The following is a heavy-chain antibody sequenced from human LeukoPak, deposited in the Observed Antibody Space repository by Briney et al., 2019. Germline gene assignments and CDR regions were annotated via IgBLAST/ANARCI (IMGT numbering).Heavy chain of an antibody. CDR2: INHSGST. J-gene: IGHJ5*02. Sequence: SETLSLTCAVSGGSLSGYYWSWTRQPPGKGLEWIGEINHSGSTNYNPSLKSRVTISVDTSKNQFSLKLSSVTAADTAVYYCASNSFLAADVTGQYNLFDPWGQGTLVTVSS. CDR1: GGSLSGYY. D-gene: IGHD6-13*01. V-gene: IGHV4-34*01. CDR3: ASNSFLAADVTGQYNLFDP.